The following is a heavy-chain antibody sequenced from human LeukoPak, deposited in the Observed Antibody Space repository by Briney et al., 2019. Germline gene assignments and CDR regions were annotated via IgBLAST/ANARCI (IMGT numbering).Heavy chain of an antibody. Sequence: GGSLRLSCAASGFTFSSYYMSWVRQAPGKGLEWVANIKQDGSEKYYVDSVKGRFTISRDNATNSLYLQMNSLRAEDTAVYYCARVHILWFGELERYFDYWGQGTLVTVSS. J-gene: IGHJ4*02. CDR2: IKQDGSEK. D-gene: IGHD3-10*01. CDR3: ARVHILWFGELERYFDY. CDR1: GFTFSSYY. V-gene: IGHV3-7*04.